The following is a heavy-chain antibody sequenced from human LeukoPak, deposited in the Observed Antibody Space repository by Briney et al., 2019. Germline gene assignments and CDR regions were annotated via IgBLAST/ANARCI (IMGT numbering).Heavy chain of an antibody. V-gene: IGHV4-39*01. J-gene: IGHJ4*02. Sequence: SETLSLTCTVSGGSISSSSYYWGWIRQPPGKGLEWIGSIYYSGSTYYNPSLKSRVTISVDTSKNQFSLKLSSATAADTAVYYCARHRAVVTPFDYWGQGTLVTVSS. D-gene: IGHD4-23*01. CDR3: ARHRAVVTPFDY. CDR2: IYYSGST. CDR1: GGSISSSSYY.